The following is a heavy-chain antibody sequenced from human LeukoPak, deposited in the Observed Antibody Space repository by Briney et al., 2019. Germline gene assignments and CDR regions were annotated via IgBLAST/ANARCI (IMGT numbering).Heavy chain of an antibody. CDR3: ARVEWVFGNYGPGFDY. Sequence: SVKVSCKVSGYTLTELSMHWVRQAPGQGLEWMGGIIPIFGTANYAQKFQGRVTITADESTSTAYMELSSLRSEDTAVYYCARVEWVFGNYGPGFDYWGQGTLVTVSS. J-gene: IGHJ4*02. CDR1: GYTLTELS. CDR2: IIPIFGTA. D-gene: IGHD3-3*01. V-gene: IGHV1-69*13.